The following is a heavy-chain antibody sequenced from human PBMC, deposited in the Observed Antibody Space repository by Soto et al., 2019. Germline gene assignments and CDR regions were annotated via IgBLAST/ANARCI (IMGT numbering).Heavy chain of an antibody. D-gene: IGHD6-25*01. V-gene: IGHV4-31*03. J-gene: IGHJ6*02. CDR3: AREYSSASYYYYGMDV. CDR2: IYYSGST. CDR1: GGSISSGGYY. Sequence: KSSETLSLTCTVSGGSISSGGYYWSWIRQHPGKGLEWIGYIYYSGSTYYNPSLKSRVTISVDTSKNQFSLKLSSVTAADTAVYYCAREYSSASYYYYGMDVWGQGTTVTVSS.